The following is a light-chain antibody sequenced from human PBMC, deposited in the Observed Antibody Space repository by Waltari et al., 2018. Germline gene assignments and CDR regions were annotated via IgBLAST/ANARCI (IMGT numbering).Light chain of an antibody. J-gene: IGKJ3*01. CDR3: MQGAHWPPT. CDR1: QSLIHSDGNAY. V-gene: IGKV2-30*02. Sequence: DVVMTQSPLSLPVTLGQPASIPCRSSQSLIHSDGNAYLIWFQQRPGQSQRRLIYKVSSWDSGVPDRFSGSGSGADFTLRISRVEAEDGGLYYCMQGAHWPPTFGPGTKVDFK. CDR2: KVS.